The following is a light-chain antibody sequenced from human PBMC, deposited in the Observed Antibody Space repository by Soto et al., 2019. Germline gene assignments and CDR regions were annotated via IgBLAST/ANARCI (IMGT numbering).Light chain of an antibody. J-gene: IGKJ1*01. CDR2: WAS. V-gene: IGKV4-1*01. Sequence: DIVMTQSPDSLAVSLGERATINCKSSQSVLYSSNNKNYLAWYQQKQGHPPKLLIYWASTRESGVPDRFSGSGSGTDFTLTNSSLQAEDVAVYYCQQYYSTLTWTFGQGTKVEIK. CDR1: QSVLYSSNNKNY. CDR3: QQYYSTLTWT.